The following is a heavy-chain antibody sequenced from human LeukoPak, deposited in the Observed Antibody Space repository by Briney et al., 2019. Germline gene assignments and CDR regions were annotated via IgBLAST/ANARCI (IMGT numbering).Heavy chain of an antibody. CDR3: ASPLQGEYYFDY. J-gene: IGHJ4*02. CDR2: ISSSSSYI. CDR1: GFTFSSYR. V-gene: IGHV3-21*01. D-gene: IGHD4-11*01. Sequence: GGSLRLSCAASGFTFSSYRMNWVRQAPGKGLEWVSSISSSSSYIYYADSVKGRFTISRDNAKNSLYLQMNSLRAEDTAVYYCASPLQGEYYFDYWGQGTLVTVSS.